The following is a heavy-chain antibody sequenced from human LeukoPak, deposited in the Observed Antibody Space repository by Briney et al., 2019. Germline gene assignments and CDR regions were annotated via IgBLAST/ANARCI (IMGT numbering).Heavy chain of an antibody. Sequence: GASVKVSCKASGYTFTGYYMHWVRQAPGQGLEWMGRINPNSGGTNYAQKFQGRVTMTRDTSISTAYMELSRLRSDDTAVYYCARVPWYYGSGTPKFWGYYGMDVWGQGTTVTVSS. J-gene: IGHJ6*02. V-gene: IGHV1-2*06. CDR1: GYTFTGYY. CDR3: ARVPWYYGSGTPKFWGYYGMDV. CDR2: INPNSGGT. D-gene: IGHD3-10*01.